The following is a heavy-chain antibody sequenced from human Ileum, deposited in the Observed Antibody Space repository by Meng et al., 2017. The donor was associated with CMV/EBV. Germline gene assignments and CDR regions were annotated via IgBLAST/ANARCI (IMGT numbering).Heavy chain of an antibody. V-gene: IGHV4-34*02. D-gene: IGHD3-9*01. CDR1: GGSFSGYY. Sequence: QVQLQQWGAGLLKPSETLSLTCAVYGGSFSGYYWSWIRQPPGKGLEWIGEINQSGSTNYNPSLKSRVTISGEMSKNQFSLKLSSVTAADTAVYYCERGQYYDVLTGRYNNWFDPWGQGTLVTVSS. CDR3: ERGQYYDVLTGRYNNWFDP. J-gene: IGHJ5*02. CDR2: INQSGST.